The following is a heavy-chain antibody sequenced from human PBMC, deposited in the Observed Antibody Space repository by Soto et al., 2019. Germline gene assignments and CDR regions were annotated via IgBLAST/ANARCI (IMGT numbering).Heavy chain of an antibody. CDR2: INHSGSN. D-gene: IGHD4-4*01. J-gene: IGHJ6*02. Sequence: SETLSLTCAVYGGSFSGYYWSWIRQPPGKGLEWIGEINHSGSNNYHPSLKSRVTISVDTSKNQYSLKLSSVTAADTAVYYCARLVTVTSYYYYYGMDVWGQGTTVTVSS. CDR1: GGSFSGYY. CDR3: ARLVTVTSYYYYYGMDV. V-gene: IGHV4-34*01.